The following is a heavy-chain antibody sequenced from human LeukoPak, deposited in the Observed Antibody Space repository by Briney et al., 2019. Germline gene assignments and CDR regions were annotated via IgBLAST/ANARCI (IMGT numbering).Heavy chain of an antibody. V-gene: IGHV4-61*02. CDR1: GGSISGGSYY. D-gene: IGHD5-24*01. J-gene: IGHJ4*02. CDR2: IYTSGST. CDR3: ARGLRDGYNFKLDY. Sequence: SQTLSLTCTVSGGSISGGSYYWSWIRQPAGKGLEWIGRIYTSGSTNYNPSLKSRVTISVDTSKNQFSLKLSSVTAADTAVYYCARGLRDGYNFKLDYWGQGTLVTVSS.